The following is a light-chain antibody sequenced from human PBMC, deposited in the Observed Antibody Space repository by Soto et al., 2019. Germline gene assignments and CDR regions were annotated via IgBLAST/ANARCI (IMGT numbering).Light chain of an antibody. CDR3: LQDFSYPRT. Sequence: AIQMTQSPSALSASVGDRVTISCRASQGIKNDLNWYQQKPGKAPQLLIYGAYTLQNGVPSRFSGSGSGVEFTLTISSLQPGDFATYYCLQDFSYPRTFGPGTKVDIK. V-gene: IGKV1-6*01. J-gene: IGKJ3*01. CDR1: QGIKND. CDR2: GAY.